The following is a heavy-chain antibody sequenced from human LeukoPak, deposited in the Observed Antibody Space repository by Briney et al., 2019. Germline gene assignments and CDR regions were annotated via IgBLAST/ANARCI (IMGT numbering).Heavy chain of an antibody. CDR2: INPSGGST. Sequence: ASVKVSCKASGYTFTSYYMHWVRQAPGQGLEWMRIINPSGGSTSYAQKFQGRVTMTRDMSTSTVYMELSSLRSEDTAVYYCARGEYRRVIDYWGQGTLVTVSS. CDR3: ARGEYRRVIDY. CDR1: GYTFTSYY. J-gene: IGHJ4*02. V-gene: IGHV1-46*01. D-gene: IGHD2/OR15-2a*01.